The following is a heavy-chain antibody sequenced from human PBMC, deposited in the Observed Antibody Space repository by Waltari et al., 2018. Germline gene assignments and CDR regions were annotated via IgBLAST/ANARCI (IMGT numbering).Heavy chain of an antibody. V-gene: IGHV4-39*01. Sequence: GCIRQPRGQGRGWIGTISYNGATYSSPSLRGRLTLSRDTTMNQLSLKLGSVTAADTAVYYCATYIGASVGTAAFDVWGQGTMVTVSS. D-gene: IGHD5-12*01. CDR2: ISYNGAT. CDR3: ATYIGASVGTAAFDV. J-gene: IGHJ3*01.